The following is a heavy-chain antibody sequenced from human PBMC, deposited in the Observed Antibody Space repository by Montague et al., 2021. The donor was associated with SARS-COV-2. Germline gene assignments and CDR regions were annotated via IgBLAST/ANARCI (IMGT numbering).Heavy chain of an antibody. D-gene: IGHD3-3*01. CDR3: PRATRITICGVVNQFDY. CDR2: IYYSGST. J-gene: IGHJ4*02. CDR1: GGSISSGGYY. Sequence: TLSLTCTVSGGSISSGGYYWSWIRQPPGKGLEWIGYIYYSGSTYYNPSLKSRVTISVDTSKNQYSLKLSSLTAADTAVYYCPRATRITICGVVNQFDYWGQGTLVTVSS. V-gene: IGHV4-31*03.